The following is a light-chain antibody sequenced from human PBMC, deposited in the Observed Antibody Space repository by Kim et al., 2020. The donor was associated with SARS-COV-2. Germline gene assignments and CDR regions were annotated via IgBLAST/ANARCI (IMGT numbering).Light chain of an antibody. J-gene: IGKJ4*01. CDR1: QSISSY. CDR3: QQSYSTPP. Sequence: APSVGDRVAITCRASQSISSYLNWYQQKPGKAPKLLIYAASSLQSGVPSRFSGSGSGTDFTLTISSLQPEDFATYYCQQSYSTPPFGGGTKVDIK. CDR2: AAS. V-gene: IGKV1-39*01.